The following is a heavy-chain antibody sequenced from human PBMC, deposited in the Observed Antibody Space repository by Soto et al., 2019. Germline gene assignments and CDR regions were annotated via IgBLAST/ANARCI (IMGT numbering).Heavy chain of an antibody. Sequence: LSLTCVISGDSVSSKRAAWNWIRQSPSRGLEWLGRTYYRSKWFDDYAVSVKSRIIVNPDTSKNQVSLQLTSVTPEDTAVYYCVRTNDFYDTVATFDIWGQGRMVTVSS. CDR2: TYYRSKWFD. CDR1: GDSVSSKRAA. D-gene: IGHD3-22*01. J-gene: IGHJ3*02. CDR3: VRTNDFYDTVATFDI. V-gene: IGHV6-1*01.